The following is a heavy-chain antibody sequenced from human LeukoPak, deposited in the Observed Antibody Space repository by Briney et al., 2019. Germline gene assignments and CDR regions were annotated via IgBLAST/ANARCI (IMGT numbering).Heavy chain of an antibody. V-gene: IGHV4-59*01. CDR1: GGAISSYY. D-gene: IGHD5-24*01. Sequence: SETLSLTCTVSGGAISSYYWSWIRQPPGKGLEWIGYIHYTGSTNYNPSLKGRITISEDTSKNLFSLKLSSVTAADTAVYYCARGNVEMATNWGQGTLVTVSS. CDR2: IHYTGST. CDR3: ARGNVEMATN. J-gene: IGHJ4*02.